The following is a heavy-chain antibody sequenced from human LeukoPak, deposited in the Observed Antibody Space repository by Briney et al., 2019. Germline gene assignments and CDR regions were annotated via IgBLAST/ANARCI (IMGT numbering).Heavy chain of an antibody. V-gene: IGHV4-39*01. Sequence: PSETLSLTCTVSGGSISSSSYYWGWIRQPPGKGLEWIGSIYYSGSTYYNPSLKSRVTISVDTSKNQFSLKLSSVTAADTAVYYCARETIPAATSTDYWGQGTLVTVSS. J-gene: IGHJ4*02. CDR3: ARETIPAATSTDY. CDR1: GGSISSSSYY. CDR2: IYYSGST. D-gene: IGHD2-2*01.